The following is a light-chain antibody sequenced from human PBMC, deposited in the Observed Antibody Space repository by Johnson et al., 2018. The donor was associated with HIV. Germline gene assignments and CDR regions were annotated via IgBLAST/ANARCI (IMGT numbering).Light chain of an antibody. CDR2: ENN. J-gene: IGLJ1*01. Sequence: SVLTQPPSVSAAPGQKVTISCSGSSSNIGNNYVSWYQQLPGTAPKPLIYENNKRPSGIPDRFSGSKSGTSATLGITGPQTGDEADYYCGTWDSSLSGVFGTGTKVTVL. V-gene: IGLV1-51*02. CDR1: SSNIGNNY. CDR3: GTWDSSLSGV.